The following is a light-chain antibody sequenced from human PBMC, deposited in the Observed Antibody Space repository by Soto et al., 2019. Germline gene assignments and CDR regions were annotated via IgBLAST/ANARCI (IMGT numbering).Light chain of an antibody. CDR1: NIGRKS. CDR2: DDS. V-gene: IGLV3-21*02. J-gene: IGLJ1*01. CDR3: HVWDSSSGHYI. Sequence: SYELTQPPSVSGAPGQTARISCGGYNIGRKSVHWYQQKPGRAPVVVVYDDSDRPSGIPERFSGANAGDTATLTISRVEARDEADYYCHVWDSSSGHYIFGTGTKVTV.